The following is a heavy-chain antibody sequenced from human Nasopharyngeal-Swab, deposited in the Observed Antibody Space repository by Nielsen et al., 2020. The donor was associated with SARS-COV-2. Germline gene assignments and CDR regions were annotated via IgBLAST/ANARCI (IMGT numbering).Heavy chain of an antibody. V-gene: IGHV1-58*01. CDR3: ARSPRYYDSSGKLDY. D-gene: IGHD3-22*01. Sequence: SVKVSCKASGFTFTSSAVQWVRQARGQRLEWIGWIVVGSGNTNYAQKLQERVTITRDMSTSTAYMELSSLRSEDTAVYYCARSPRYYDSSGKLDYWGQGTLVTVSS. CDR1: GFTFTSSA. J-gene: IGHJ4*02. CDR2: IVVGSGNT.